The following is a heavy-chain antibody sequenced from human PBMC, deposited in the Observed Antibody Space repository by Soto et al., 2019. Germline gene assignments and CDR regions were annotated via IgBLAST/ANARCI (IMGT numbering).Heavy chain of an antibody. CDR1: GFTFSNYA. CDR2: ISYDGDNE. J-gene: IGHJ3*02. D-gene: IGHD3-22*01. CDR3: ARDLIPVGFWWLFLSGGAFDI. V-gene: IGHV3-30*03. Sequence: PGGSLRLACAASGFTFSNYAMHWVRQAPGKGLEWLAIISYDGDNEYYADSVRGRVTISRDNAKNSLYLQMNSLRAEDTAVYYCARDLIPVGFWWLFLSGGAFDIWGQGTMVTVSS.